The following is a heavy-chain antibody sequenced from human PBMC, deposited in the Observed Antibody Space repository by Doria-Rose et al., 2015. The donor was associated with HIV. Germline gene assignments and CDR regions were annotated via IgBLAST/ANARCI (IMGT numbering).Heavy chain of an antibody. CDR1: STSGVG. D-gene: IGHD3-16*01. CDR2: IYWDDDK. CDR3: AHRNVWGTNFDY. Sequence: STSGVGVGWIRQPPGKALEWLALIYWDDDKRYSPSLISRLTITKDTSKNRVVPTMTNMDPVDTATYYCAHRNVWGTNFDYWGQGTLVTVSS. V-gene: IGHV2-5*02. J-gene: IGHJ4*02.